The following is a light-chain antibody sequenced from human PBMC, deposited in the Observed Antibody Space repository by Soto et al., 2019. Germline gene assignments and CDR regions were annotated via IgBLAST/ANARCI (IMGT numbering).Light chain of an antibody. CDR2: GAS. CDR3: QQRGNSAIT. CDR1: QSVSSN. J-gene: IGKJ5*01. Sequence: EIVMRHSLATLSLSPEERATLSCRASQSVSSNLAWYQQNPGQAPRLLIYGASTRATGIPARFSGSGSGTEFTLTISSLQSEDCQMNYQQQRGNSAITLGQGTRLE. V-gene: IGKV3-15*01.